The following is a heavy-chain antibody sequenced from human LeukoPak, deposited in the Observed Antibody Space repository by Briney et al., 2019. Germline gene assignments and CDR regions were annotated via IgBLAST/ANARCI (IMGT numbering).Heavy chain of an antibody. CDR3: ARDSGDCGGDCYSTAPSIDY. CDR1: GGTFSSYA. J-gene: IGHJ4*02. CDR2: IIPIFGTA. Sequence: ASVKVSCKASGGTFSSYAISWVRQAPGQGLEWMGGIIPIFGTANYAQKFQGRVTMTRDTSTSTVYMKLSSLRSEDTAVYYCARDSGDCGGDCYSTAPSIDYWGQGTLVTVSS. V-gene: IGHV1-69*05. D-gene: IGHD2-21*02.